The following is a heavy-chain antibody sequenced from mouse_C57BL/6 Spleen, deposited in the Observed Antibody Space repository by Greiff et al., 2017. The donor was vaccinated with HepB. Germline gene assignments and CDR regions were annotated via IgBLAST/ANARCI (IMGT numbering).Heavy chain of an antibody. V-gene: IGHV3-8*01. Sequence: EVKLMESGPGLAKPSQTLSLTCSVSGYSITSDYWNWIRKFPGNNLEYMGYISYSCSTYYNPSLKSRISITRDTSKNQYYLQLNSVTTEDTATYYCARYKDLYYFDYWGQGTTLTVSS. CDR2: ISYSCST. J-gene: IGHJ2*01. CDR3: ARYKDLYYFDY. CDR1: GYSITSDY.